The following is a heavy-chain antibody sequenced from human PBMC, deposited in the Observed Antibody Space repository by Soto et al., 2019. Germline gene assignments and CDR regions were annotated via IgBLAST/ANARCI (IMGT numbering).Heavy chain of an antibody. Sequence: GSVGRSFAAAGFTVGSYSKSCVPRAPGTALEWLATIKWDASEKKYVDSVKGRFTMSRDNAKNSVYLQMDSLRAEDTAVYYCARDSGYGSGASVNHCIGYWGQGT. V-gene: IGHV3-7*01. CDR3: ARDSGYGSGASVNHCIGY. D-gene: IGHD3-10*01. CDR1: GFTVGSYS. J-gene: IGHJ4*02. CDR2: IKWDASEK.